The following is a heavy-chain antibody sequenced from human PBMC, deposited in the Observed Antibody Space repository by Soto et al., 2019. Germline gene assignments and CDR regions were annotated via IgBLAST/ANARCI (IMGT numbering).Heavy chain of an antibody. CDR1: GGSISSYY. J-gene: IGHJ1*01. Sequence: VQLQESGPGLVKPSETLSLTCTVSGGSISSYYWSWIRQPPGKGREWIGYVYYSGSTNYDPSLPCRGDQSVDTSKNQSSPILSSVTAADTTVYYCARPAPPQYCSGGSCYSGYFQHWGQGSMVTVSS. V-gene: IGHV4-59*08. D-gene: IGHD2-15*01. CDR2: VYYSGST. CDR3: ARPAPPQYCSGGSCYSGYFQH.